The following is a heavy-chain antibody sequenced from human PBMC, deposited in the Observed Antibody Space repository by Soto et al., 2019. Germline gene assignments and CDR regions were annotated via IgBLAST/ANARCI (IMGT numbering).Heavy chain of an antibody. CDR1: GFTFSSYA. CDR3: VKGEYYYDSSGYYPFDY. V-gene: IGHV3-64D*06. J-gene: IGHJ4*02. D-gene: IGHD3-22*01. CDR2: ISTNGGST. Sequence: GGSRRLSCSASGFTFSSYAMHWVRQAPGKGLEYVSSISTNGGSTHYADSVKGRFTISRDNSKNTQYLQMSSLRADDTAVYYCVKGEYYYDSSGYYPFDYWGQGT.